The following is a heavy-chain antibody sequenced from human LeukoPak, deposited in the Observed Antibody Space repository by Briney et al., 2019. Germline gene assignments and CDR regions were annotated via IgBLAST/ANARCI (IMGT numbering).Heavy chain of an antibody. J-gene: IGHJ4*02. Sequence: GGSLRLSCAASGLTFSSYWMTWVRQAPGKGLEWVANIKQDGSEKHYADSVKGRFTISRDNAKNSLYLQMNSLRAEDTAVYYCARRLYSSSSFDYWGQGTLVTVSS. D-gene: IGHD6-13*01. CDR1: GLTFSSYW. V-gene: IGHV3-7*01. CDR3: ARRLYSSSSFDY. CDR2: IKQDGSEK.